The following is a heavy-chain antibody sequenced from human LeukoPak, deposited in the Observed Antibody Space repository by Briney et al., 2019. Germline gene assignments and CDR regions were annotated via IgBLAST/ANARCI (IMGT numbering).Heavy chain of an antibody. Sequence: SETLSLTCTVSGGSISSYYWSWIRQPPGKGLEWIGYIYYSGSTNYNPSLKSRVTISVDTSKNQFSLKLSSVTAADTAVYYCARYRGTMVRGVTNWFDPWGQGTLVTVSS. CDR3: ARYRGTMVRGVTNWFDP. J-gene: IGHJ5*02. D-gene: IGHD3-10*01. CDR2: IYYSGST. V-gene: IGHV4-59*01. CDR1: GGSISSYY.